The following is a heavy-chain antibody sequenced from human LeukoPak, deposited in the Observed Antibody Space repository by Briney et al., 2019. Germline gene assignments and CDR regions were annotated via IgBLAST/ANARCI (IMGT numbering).Heavy chain of an antibody. CDR2: IKSKTDGGTT. Sequence: GGSLRLSCTASGSSGFTFISAWMSWVRQAPGKGLEWVGRIKSKTDGGTTDYAAPVKGRFTISRDDSKTTVFLQMNSLKTEDTVVYYCTTVQDYGEAGDWGQGTLVTVSS. V-gene: IGHV3-15*01. D-gene: IGHD4-17*01. CDR1: GFTFISAW. CDR3: TTVQDYGEAGD. J-gene: IGHJ4*02.